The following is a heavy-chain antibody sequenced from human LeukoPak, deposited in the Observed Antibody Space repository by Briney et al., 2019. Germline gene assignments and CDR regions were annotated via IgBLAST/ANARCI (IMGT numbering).Heavy chain of an antibody. D-gene: IGHD2-15*01. CDR1: GFTFSIYS. CDR2: ISSSSSYV. CDR3: ARTDLDCSGGSCPGY. Sequence: GGSLRLSCAASGFTFSIYSMNWVCQAPGKGLEWVSSISSSSSYVYYADSVKGRFTISRDNAKNSLYLQMNSLRAEDTAVYYCARTDLDCSGGSCPGYWGQGTLVTVSS. J-gene: IGHJ4*02. V-gene: IGHV3-21*01.